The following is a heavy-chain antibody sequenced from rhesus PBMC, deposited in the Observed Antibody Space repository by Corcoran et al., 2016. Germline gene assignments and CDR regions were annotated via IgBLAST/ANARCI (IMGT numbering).Heavy chain of an antibody. D-gene: IGHD2-33*01. J-gene: IGHJ4*01. CDR3: ARWLSN. Sequence: QVQLQESGPGVVKPLETLSLTCAVSGGSTSDSYPWSWIRQPPGKGLEWIGYIYGSSTSTNYNPSRKSRVTISKDTSKNQFSLKLSSVTAADTAVYYCARWLSNWGQGVLVTVSS. CDR1: GGSTSDSYP. V-gene: IGHV4S10*01. CDR2: IYGSSTST.